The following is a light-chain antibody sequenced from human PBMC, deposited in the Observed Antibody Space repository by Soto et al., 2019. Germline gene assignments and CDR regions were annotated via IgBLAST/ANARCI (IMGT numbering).Light chain of an antibody. CDR3: QLHSKWPPYI. J-gene: IGKJ2*01. Sequence: EIVLTQSPATLSLSPVERATLSCRASQSVSSDLAWYQQKPGQAPRLLIYDTSNRATGIPARFGGSGSGTDLTLTISSLEAEDFADYYCQLHSKWPPYIFGQGTRLEIK. CDR1: QSVSSD. CDR2: DTS. V-gene: IGKV3-11*01.